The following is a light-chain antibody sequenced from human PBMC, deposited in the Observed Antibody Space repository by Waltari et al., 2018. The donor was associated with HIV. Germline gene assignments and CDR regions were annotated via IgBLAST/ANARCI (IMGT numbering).Light chain of an antibody. CDR3: EAWDSSLGVL. J-gene: IGLJ3*02. Sequence: QSVLTQPPSVSAAPGQRVTISCSGSNSTIGHNYVSWYQQFPGTAPKLLLYDDDKRPSGIPGRFSGSKSGTSATLIITGLQPGDEADYYCEAWDSSLGVLLGGGTKLTVL. CDR1: NSTIGHNY. CDR2: DDD. V-gene: IGLV1-51*01.